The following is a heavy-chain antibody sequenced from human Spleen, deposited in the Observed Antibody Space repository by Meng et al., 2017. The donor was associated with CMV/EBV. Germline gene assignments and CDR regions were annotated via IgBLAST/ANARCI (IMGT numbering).Heavy chain of an antibody. Sequence: GGSLRLSCAASGFTFSSYSMNWVRQAPGKGLEWVSSISSSSSYIYYADSVKGRFTISRDNAKNSLYLQMNSLRAEDTAVYYCARDGDLYYGSSGYYEMSAFDIWGQGTMVTVSS. J-gene: IGHJ3*02. CDR3: ARDGDLYYGSSGYYEMSAFDI. D-gene: IGHD3-22*01. CDR2: ISSSSSYI. CDR1: GFTFSSYS. V-gene: IGHV3-21*01.